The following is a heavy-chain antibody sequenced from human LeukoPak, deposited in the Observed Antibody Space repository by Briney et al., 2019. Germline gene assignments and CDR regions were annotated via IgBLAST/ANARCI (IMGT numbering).Heavy chain of an antibody. V-gene: IGHV4-59*01. CDR1: GGSISSYY. CDR2: IYYSGST. CDR3: ATKIVGATRRDY. Sequence: SETLSLTCTVSGGSISSYYWSWIRQPPGKGLEWIGYIYYSGSTNYNPSLKSRVTISVDTSKNQFSLKLSSVTAADTAVYYCATKIVGATRRDYWGQGTLVTVSS. D-gene: IGHD1-26*01. J-gene: IGHJ4*02.